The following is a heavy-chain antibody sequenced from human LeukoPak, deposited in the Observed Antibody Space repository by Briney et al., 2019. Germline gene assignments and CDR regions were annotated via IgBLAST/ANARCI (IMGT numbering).Heavy chain of an antibody. CDR1: GGSISSGGYY. CDR2: IYYSGST. CDR3: ARGSGSSSIASSLDRGVFDY. J-gene: IGHJ4*02. D-gene: IGHD6-6*01. V-gene: IGHV4-31*03. Sequence: SQTLSLTCTVSGGSISSGGYYWSWIRQHPGKGLEWIGYIYYSGSTYYNPSLKSRVTISVDTSKNQFSLKLSSVTAADTAVYYCARGSGSSSIASSLDRGVFDYWGQGTLVTVSS.